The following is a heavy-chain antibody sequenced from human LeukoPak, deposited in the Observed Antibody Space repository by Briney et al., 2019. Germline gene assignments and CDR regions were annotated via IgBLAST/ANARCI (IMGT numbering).Heavy chain of an antibody. CDR1: GGTFSSYA. J-gene: IGHJ3*01. CDR2: ISSYSGTT. Sequence: GASVKVSCKASGGTFSSYAISWVRQAPGQGLEWMGWISSYSGTTDYAQKVQGRATVTTDPSTRTAYMELRNLRYDDTAVYYCVRDRQHAFDFWGQGTVVTVSS. CDR3: VRDRQHAFDF. V-gene: IGHV1-18*01.